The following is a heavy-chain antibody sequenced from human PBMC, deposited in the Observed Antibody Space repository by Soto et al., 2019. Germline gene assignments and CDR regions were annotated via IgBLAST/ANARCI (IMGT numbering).Heavy chain of an antibody. Sequence: GGSLRLSCAASGFTFSSYSMNWVRQAPGKGLEWVSSISSSSSYIYYADSVKGRFTISRDNAKNSLYLQMNSLRAEDTAVYYCAMRLSNLISHWFDPWGQGTLVTVSS. D-gene: IGHD4-4*01. CDR1: GFTFSSYS. CDR2: ISSSSSYI. J-gene: IGHJ5*02. CDR3: AMRLSNLISHWFDP. V-gene: IGHV3-21*01.